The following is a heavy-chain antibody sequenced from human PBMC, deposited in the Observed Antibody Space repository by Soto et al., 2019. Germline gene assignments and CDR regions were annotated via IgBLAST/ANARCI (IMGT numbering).Heavy chain of an antibody. D-gene: IGHD6-13*01. Sequence: ASVKVSCKASGYTFSTYGISWVRQAPGQGLDWMGWISSYNGDTNYAQKFQGRVTMTTDTSTSTAYMELRSLKSDDTAVYYCARSRGAAAGINWFDPWGQGTLVTVSS. V-gene: IGHV1-18*01. CDR1: GYTFSTYG. J-gene: IGHJ5*02. CDR2: ISSYNGDT. CDR3: ARSRGAAAGINWFDP.